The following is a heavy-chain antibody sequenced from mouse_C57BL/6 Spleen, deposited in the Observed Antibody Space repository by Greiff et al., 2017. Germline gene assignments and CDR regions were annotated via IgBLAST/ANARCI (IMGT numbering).Heavy chain of an antibody. CDR1: GFTFSSYA. CDR2: ISSGGDYI. D-gene: IGHD4-1*01. V-gene: IGHV5-9-1*02. CDR3: TRERGPGGWYFDV. J-gene: IGHJ1*03. Sequence: EVKLVESGEGLVKPGGSLKLSCAASGFTFSSYAMSWVRQTPEKRLEWVAYISSGGDYIYYADTVKGRFTIARDNARNTLYLQMSRLKSEDTAMYYGTRERGPGGWYFDVWGTGTTVTVSS.